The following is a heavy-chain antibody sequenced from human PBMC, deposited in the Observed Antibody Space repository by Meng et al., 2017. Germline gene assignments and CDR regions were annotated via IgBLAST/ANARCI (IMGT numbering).Heavy chain of an antibody. Sequence: GGSLRLSCAASGFTFSDYYMSWIRQAPGKGLEWVSYISSSGSTIYYADSVKGRFTISRDNAKNSLYLQINSLRAEDTAVYYCARAFGHDSSGYYSGGYYYYYYGMDVWGQGTTVTVSS. D-gene: IGHD3-22*01. CDR2: ISSSGSTI. CDR3: ARAFGHDSSGYYSGGYYYYYYGMDV. V-gene: IGHV3-11*04. J-gene: IGHJ6*02. CDR1: GFTFSDYY.